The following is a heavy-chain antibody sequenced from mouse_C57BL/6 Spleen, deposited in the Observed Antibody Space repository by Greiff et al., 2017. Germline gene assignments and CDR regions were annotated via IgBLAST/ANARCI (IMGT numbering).Heavy chain of an antibody. J-gene: IGHJ2*01. Sequence: QVQLQQSGAELVRPGTSVKVSCKASGYAFTNYWIEWVKQRPGQGLEWIGVINPGSGGTNYNEKFKGKATLTADKSSSTAYMQLSSLTSEDSAVYFCARSEIYYDYDVGVWGWGNSTTVTVAT. V-gene: IGHV1-54*01. CDR2: INPGSGGT. D-gene: IGHD2-4*01. CDR1: GYAFTNYW. CDR3: ARSEIYYDYDVGVWG.